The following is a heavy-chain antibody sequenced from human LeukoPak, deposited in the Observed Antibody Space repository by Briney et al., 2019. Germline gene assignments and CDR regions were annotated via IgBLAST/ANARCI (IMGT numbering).Heavy chain of an antibody. J-gene: IGHJ5*02. CDR3: ARNGYSDGSGYYWFDH. CDR2: INPNSGGT. CDR1: GYTFTGYY. Sequence: ASVKVSCKASGYTFTGYYMHWVRQAPGQGLEWMGWINPNSGGTNYAQKFQGRVTMTRDTSISTAYMELSRLRSDDTAVYYCARNGYSDGSGYYWFDHWGQGILVTVSS. D-gene: IGHD3-22*01. V-gene: IGHV1-2*02.